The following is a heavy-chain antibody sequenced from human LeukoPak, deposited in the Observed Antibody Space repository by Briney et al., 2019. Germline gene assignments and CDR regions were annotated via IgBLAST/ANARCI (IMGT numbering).Heavy chain of an antibody. J-gene: IGHJ4*02. Sequence: GGSLRLSCAASGFTFSSFAMSWVRQAPGKGLEWASAISAGGSSTYYSDSVRGRFTISRDNSKNTLYLQTNSLRAEDTAVYYCAKHFAVAGTRAGGYWGQGTLVTVSS. D-gene: IGHD6-19*01. CDR2: ISAGGSST. V-gene: IGHV3-23*01. CDR3: AKHFAVAGTRAGGY. CDR1: GFTFSSFA.